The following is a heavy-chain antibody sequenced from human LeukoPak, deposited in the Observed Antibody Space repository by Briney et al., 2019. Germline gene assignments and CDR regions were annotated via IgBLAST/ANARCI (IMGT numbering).Heavy chain of an antibody. V-gene: IGHV1-18*01. CDR3: ARGLLSFMRSDYSNYWDNWFDP. Sequence: ASVKVSCKASGYTLTNYGVSWVRQAPGQGLEWMGWISAYNDNTNYAQKLQGRVTMTTDTSTSTAYMELRSLRSEDTAVYYCARGLLSFMRSDYSNYWDNWFDPWGQGTLVTVSS. J-gene: IGHJ5*02. D-gene: IGHD4-11*01. CDR1: GYTLTNYG. CDR2: ISAYNDNT.